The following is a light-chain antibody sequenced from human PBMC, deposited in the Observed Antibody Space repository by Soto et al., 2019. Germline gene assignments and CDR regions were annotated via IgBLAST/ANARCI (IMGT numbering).Light chain of an antibody. CDR1: SSNIGSNT. Sequence: QSVLTQPPSASGTPGQRVTISCSGSSSNIGSNTVNWYQQLPGTAPKLLIYNNNQRPSGVPDRFSGSKSGTSASLAISGLQSEDEADYYCAAWDGSLNGCVFGTGTKLTVL. CDR2: NNN. V-gene: IGLV1-44*01. CDR3: AAWDGSLNGCV. J-gene: IGLJ1*01.